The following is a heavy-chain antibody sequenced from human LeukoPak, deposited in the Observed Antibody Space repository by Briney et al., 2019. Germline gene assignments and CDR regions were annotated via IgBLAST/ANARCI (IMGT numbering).Heavy chain of an antibody. CDR1: GGSISSYY. Sequence: PSETLSLTCTVSGGSISSYYWSWIRQPAGKGLEWIGRIDTSGNTNYKPSLKSRVTMSVDTSKNQFSLKLSSVTAADTAVYYCARLRSLVRDYYYYYMDVWGKGTTVTVSS. CDR3: ARLRSLVRDYYYYYMDV. J-gene: IGHJ6*03. CDR2: IDTSGNT. V-gene: IGHV4-4*07. D-gene: IGHD3-3*01.